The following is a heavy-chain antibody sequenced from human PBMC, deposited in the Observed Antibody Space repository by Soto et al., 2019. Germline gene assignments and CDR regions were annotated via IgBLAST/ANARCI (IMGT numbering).Heavy chain of an antibody. CDR3: ASGTAAGTFQSDY. Sequence: SVKVSCKAPGGTFSSYAISWVRQAPGQGLEWMGGIIPIFGTANYAQKFQGRVTITADESTSTAYMELSSLRSEDTAVYYCASGTAAGTFQSDYWGQGTLVTVSS. CDR1: GGTFSSYA. V-gene: IGHV1-69*13. D-gene: IGHD6-13*01. CDR2: IIPIFGTA. J-gene: IGHJ4*02.